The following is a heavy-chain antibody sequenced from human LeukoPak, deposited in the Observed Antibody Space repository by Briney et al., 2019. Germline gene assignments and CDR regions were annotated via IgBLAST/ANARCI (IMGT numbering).Heavy chain of an antibody. CDR2: IYYSGST. Sequence: SETLSLTCTVSGGSISSSSYYWGWIRQPPGRGLEWIGSIYYSGSTYYNPSLKSRVTISVDTSKNQFSLKLSSVTAADTAVYYCARDSHYYDSSGYHGFVDYWGQGTLVTVSS. J-gene: IGHJ4*02. V-gene: IGHV4-39*07. D-gene: IGHD3-22*01. CDR3: ARDSHYYDSSGYHGFVDY. CDR1: GGSISSSSYY.